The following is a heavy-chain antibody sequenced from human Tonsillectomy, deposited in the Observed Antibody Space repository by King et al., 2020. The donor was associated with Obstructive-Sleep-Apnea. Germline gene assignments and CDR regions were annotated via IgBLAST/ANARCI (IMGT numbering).Heavy chain of an antibody. CDR1: GFTFSSYG. J-gene: IGHJ4*02. V-gene: IGHV3-30*18. D-gene: IGHD5-18*01. Sequence: QLVRSGGGVVQPGRSLRLSCAASGFTFSSYGMHWVRQAPGKGLEWVAVISYDGSNKYYADSVKGRFTISRDNSKNTLYLQMNSLRAEDTAVYYCAKDPDTAMAPGGFDYWGQGTLVTVSS. CDR3: AKDPDTAMAPGGFDY. CDR2: ISYDGSNK.